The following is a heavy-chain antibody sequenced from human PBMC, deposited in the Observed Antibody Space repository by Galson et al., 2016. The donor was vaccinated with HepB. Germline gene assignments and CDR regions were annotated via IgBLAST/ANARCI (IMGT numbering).Heavy chain of an antibody. CDR1: GYTFTSFY. CDR2: INPSGGGT. D-gene: IGHD3-22*01. Sequence: SVKVSCKASGYTFTSFYMHWVRQAPGQGLEWMGIINPSGGGTTYAQQFQGRVTMTRDTSTSTFYMELSSLRSDDTAVYYCARVGRVDYYDSSDYWGQGTLVTVSS. CDR3: ARVGRVDYYDSSDY. V-gene: IGHV1-46*01. J-gene: IGHJ4*02.